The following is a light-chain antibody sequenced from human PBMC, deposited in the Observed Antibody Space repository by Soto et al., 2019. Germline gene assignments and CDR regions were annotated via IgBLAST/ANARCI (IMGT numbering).Light chain of an antibody. CDR1: QSVSSSY. CDR3: QQYGSSPWT. Sequence: EIVLTQSPGTLSLSPGERATLSCRASQSVSSSYLAWYQQKPGQAPRLLIYGASSRATGFPDRFSGSGSGTDFARNISILEHEDLAVYYCQQYGSSPWTFGQGTKVEIK. V-gene: IGKV3-20*01. CDR2: GAS. J-gene: IGKJ1*01.